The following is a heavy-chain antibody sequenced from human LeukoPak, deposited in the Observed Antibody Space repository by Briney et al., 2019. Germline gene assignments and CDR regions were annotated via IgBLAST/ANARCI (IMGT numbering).Heavy chain of an antibody. CDR2: IYYSGST. CDR1: GGSISSSSYY. CDR3: AKGTSSGWYYFDY. Sequence: SETLSLTCTVSGGSISSSSYYWGWIRQPPGKGLEWIGTIYYSGSTYYNPSLKSRVTISVDTSKNQFSLKLDSVTAADTAVYYCAKGTSSGWYYFDYWGQGTLVTVSS. D-gene: IGHD6-19*01. J-gene: IGHJ4*02. V-gene: IGHV4-39*07.